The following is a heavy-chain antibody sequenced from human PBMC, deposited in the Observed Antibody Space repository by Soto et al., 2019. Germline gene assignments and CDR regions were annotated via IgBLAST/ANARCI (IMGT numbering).Heavy chain of an antibody. CDR1: GYSFTSYW. CDR2: IYPGDSDT. CDR3: ARCLSENSSSLGRRSNYYYYYGMDV. Sequence: GESLKISCKGSGYSFTSYWIGWVRQMPGKGLEWMGIIYPGDSDTRYSPSFQGQVTISADKSISTAYLQWSSLKASDTAMYYCARCLSENSSSLGRRSNYYYYYGMDVWGQGTTVTVSS. D-gene: IGHD6-6*01. V-gene: IGHV5-51*01. J-gene: IGHJ6*02.